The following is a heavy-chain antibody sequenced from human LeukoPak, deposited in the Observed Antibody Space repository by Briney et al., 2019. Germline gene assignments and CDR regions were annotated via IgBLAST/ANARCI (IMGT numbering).Heavy chain of an antibody. Sequence: PSETLSLTCTVSGDSISRYYWSWIRQPPGKGLEWIGEINHSGSTNYNPSLKSRVTISVDTSKNQFSLKLSSVTAADTAVYYCARHLKHSYYFDYWGQGTLVTVSS. CDR1: GDSISRYY. J-gene: IGHJ4*02. V-gene: IGHV4-34*01. D-gene: IGHD3-3*02. CDR2: INHSGST. CDR3: ARHLKHSYYFDY.